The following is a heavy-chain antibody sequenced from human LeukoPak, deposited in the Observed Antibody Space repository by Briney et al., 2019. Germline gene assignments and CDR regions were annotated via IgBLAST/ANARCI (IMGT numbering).Heavy chain of an antibody. CDR3: ARGIVVATIGFDY. Sequence: SETLSLTCAVYGGPFRGYYWSWIRQPPGKGLEWIGEINHSGSTNYNPSLKSRVTISVDTSKNQFSLKLSSVTAADTAVYYCARGIVVATIGFDYWGQGTLVTVSS. CDR2: INHSGST. D-gene: IGHD5-12*01. J-gene: IGHJ4*02. V-gene: IGHV4-34*01. CDR1: GGPFRGYY.